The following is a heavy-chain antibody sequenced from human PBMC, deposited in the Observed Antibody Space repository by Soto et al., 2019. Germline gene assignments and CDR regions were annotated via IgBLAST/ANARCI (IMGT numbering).Heavy chain of an antibody. CDR2: ISATDVAT. J-gene: IGHJ5*02. CDR1: GFSFSSYA. CDR3: VKDVYSGSAGQFDL. Sequence: EVQLLESGGGLVQPGGSLRLSCAASGFSFSSYAMGWVRQAPGKGLEWVSIISATDVATYYADSVKGHFIIARDDSRRTLFLQMNSLRAEDTAVYPCVKDVYSGSAGQFDLWAQGTLVTVSS. V-gene: IGHV3-23*01. D-gene: IGHD1-26*01.